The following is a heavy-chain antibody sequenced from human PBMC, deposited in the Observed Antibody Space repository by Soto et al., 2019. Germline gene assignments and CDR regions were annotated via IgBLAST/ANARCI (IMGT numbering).Heavy chain of an antibody. D-gene: IGHD2-2*01. CDR3: ASASSTSWLYYFDY. CDR2: IMPLFGKP. CDR1: GVSFSGYA. J-gene: IGHJ4*02. V-gene: IGHV1-69*13. Sequence: ASVKVSCKASGVSFSGYAFSWVRQAPGQGLEWMGGIMPLFGKPDYAQKFQGRVTITADESTSTTYTELSSLRSEDTALYFCASASSTSWLYYFDYWGQGTRVTVSS.